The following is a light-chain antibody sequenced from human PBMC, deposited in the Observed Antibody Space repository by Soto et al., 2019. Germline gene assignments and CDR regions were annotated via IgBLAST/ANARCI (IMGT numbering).Light chain of an antibody. CDR3: QQSYSTPIT. J-gene: IGKJ5*01. V-gene: IGKV1-39*01. CDR1: QSINSH. Sequence: TQMTQSPSSLSASVGDTVTITCRASQSINSHLNWYQQKPGKAPNLLIYTASSLQSGVPSRFSGSGSGTDFTLTISSLQPEDFATYYCQQSYSTPITFGQGTRLEIK. CDR2: TAS.